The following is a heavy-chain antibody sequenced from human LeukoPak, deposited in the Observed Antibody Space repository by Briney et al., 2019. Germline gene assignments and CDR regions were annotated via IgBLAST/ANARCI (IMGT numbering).Heavy chain of an antibody. CDR3: ARASGSKRWWFDP. D-gene: IGHD3-10*01. J-gene: IGHJ5*02. Sequence: ASVKVSCKASGYTFTSYYMHWVRQAPGQGLEWMGIINPSGGSTSYVQKFQGRVTMTRDTSTSTVYMELSSLRSEDTAVYHCARASGSKRWWFDPWGQGTLVTVSS. V-gene: IGHV1-46*01. CDR1: GYTFTSYY. CDR2: INPSGGST.